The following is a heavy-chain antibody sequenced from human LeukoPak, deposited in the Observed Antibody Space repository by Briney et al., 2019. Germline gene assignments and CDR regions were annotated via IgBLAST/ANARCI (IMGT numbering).Heavy chain of an antibody. CDR3: ARVMSGSGSKYFDY. V-gene: IGHV3-64*01. CDR1: GFTFSSFP. D-gene: IGHD3-10*01. J-gene: IGHJ4*02. Sequence: GGSLRLSCTASGFTFSSFPMHWVRQVLGKGLEYVSAISGTGDTSYYANSVKDRFTISRDNSKNTLYLQMGSLRTEDMAVYYCARVMSGSGSKYFDYWGQGTLVTVSS. CDR2: ISGTGDTS.